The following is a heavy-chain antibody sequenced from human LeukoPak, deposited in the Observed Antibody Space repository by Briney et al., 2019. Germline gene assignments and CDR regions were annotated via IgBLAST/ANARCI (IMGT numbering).Heavy chain of an antibody. D-gene: IGHD1-7*01. CDR2: INDSGTI. V-gene: IGHV4-34*01. Sequence: PSETLSLTCAVYGGSFSNYYWSRIRQSPGKGLEWIGEINDSGTINYNPSLMSRVTISVDKSKNQFSLKLSSVTAADTAVYYCARRWNYGRNYYIDVWGKGATVSVSS. CDR1: GGSFSNYY. J-gene: IGHJ6*03. CDR3: ARRWNYGRNYYIDV.